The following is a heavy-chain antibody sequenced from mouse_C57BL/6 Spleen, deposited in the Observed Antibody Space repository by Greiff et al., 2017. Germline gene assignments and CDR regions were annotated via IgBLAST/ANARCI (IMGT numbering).Heavy chain of an antibody. Sequence: QVQLQQPGAELVRPGSSVKLSCKASGYTFTSYWMHWVKQRPIQGLEWIGNIDPSDSETHYNQKFKDKATLTVDKSSSTAYMQLSSLTAEDSAVYYCARDGPSNFDVWGTGTTVTVSS. CDR1: GYTFTSYW. J-gene: IGHJ1*03. V-gene: IGHV1-52*01. D-gene: IGHD2-3*01. CDR3: ARDGPSNFDV. CDR2: IDPSDSET.